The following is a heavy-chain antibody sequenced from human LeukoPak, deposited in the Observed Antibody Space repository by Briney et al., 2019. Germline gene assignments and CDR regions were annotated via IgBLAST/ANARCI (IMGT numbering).Heavy chain of an antibody. V-gene: IGHV3-21*01. CDR1: GFTFSSYS. Sequence: GGSLRLSCAASGFTFSSYSMNWVRQAPGKGLEWVSSISSSSSYIYYADSVKGRFTISRDNAKNSLYLQMNSLRAEDTAVYYCAREVRDGSGSYFYYFDSWGQGTLVTVSS. CDR3: AREVRDGSGSYFYYFDS. D-gene: IGHD3-10*01. CDR2: ISSSSSYI. J-gene: IGHJ4*02.